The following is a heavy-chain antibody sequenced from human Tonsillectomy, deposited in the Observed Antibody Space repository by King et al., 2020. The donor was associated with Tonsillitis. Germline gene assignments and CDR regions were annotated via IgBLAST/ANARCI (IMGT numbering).Heavy chain of an antibody. D-gene: IGHD6-13*01. CDR2: ISYDGSNK. CDR3: AKDLYLLQQLVLYYYYGMDV. J-gene: IGHJ6*02. V-gene: IGHV3-30*18. Sequence: VQLVESGGGVVQPGRSLRLSCAASGFTFNIYGMHWVRQAPGKGLEWVAVISYDGSNKYYADSVKGRFTISRDNSKNTLYLQMNSLRAEDTAVYYCAKDLYLLQQLVLYYYYGMDVWGQGTTVTVSS. CDR1: GFTFNIYG.